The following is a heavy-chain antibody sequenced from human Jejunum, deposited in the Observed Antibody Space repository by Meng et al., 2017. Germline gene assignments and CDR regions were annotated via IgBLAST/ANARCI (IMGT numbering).Heavy chain of an antibody. J-gene: IGHJ4*02. CDR1: GFTFHGYW. Sequence: EVQLVEPGGGLVQPGGSLRLSCTASGFTFHGYWMHWVRQAPGKGLVWVSRINNDGSDTAYADSVKGRFTISRDNARNTLYLQMNSLRAEDTAVYYCARSCSGTSCYAGFDYWGQGTLVTVSS. D-gene: IGHD2-2*01. CDR2: INNDGSDT. CDR3: ARSCSGTSCYAGFDY. V-gene: IGHV3-74*01.